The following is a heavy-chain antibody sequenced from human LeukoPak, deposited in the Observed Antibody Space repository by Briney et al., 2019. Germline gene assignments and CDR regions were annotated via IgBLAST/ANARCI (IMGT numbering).Heavy chain of an antibody. CDR2: INPNSGGT. V-gene: IGHV1-2*02. D-gene: IGHD2-15*01. J-gene: IGHJ4*02. CDR1: GYTFTGYY. CDR3: ARCYCSGGSCWIDY. Sequence: ASVKVSCKASGYTFTGYYMHWVRQAPGQGLEWMGWINPNSGGTNYAQKFQGRVTMTRDTSISTAYMELSRLRSDDTAVYYCARCYCSGGSCWIDYWGQGTLVTVSS.